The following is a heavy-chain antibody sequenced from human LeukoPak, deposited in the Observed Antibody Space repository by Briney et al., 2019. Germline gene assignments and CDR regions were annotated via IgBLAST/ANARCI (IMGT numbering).Heavy chain of an antibody. V-gene: IGHV3-53*01. Sequence: TGGSLRLSCAASEFNVSSDNMRWVRQAPGKGLECVSVIFSDGTTYYADSVKGRFSISRDNSKNTLYLHMNSLRAEDTAVYYCARALGIAAAGWGFDFWGQGTLLTVSS. CDR2: IFSDGTT. J-gene: IGHJ4*02. D-gene: IGHD6-13*01. CDR1: EFNVSSDN. CDR3: ARALGIAAAGWGFDF.